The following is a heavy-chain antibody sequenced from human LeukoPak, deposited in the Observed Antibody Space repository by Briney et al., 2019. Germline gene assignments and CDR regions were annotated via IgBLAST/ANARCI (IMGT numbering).Heavy chain of an antibody. Sequence: PGGSLRLSCAASGFTFSSYSMNWVRQAPGKGLEWVSSISSSSSYIYYADSVKGRFTISRDNAKNSLYLQMNSLRAEDTAVYYCARETGIAVAGNWFDPWGQGPLVTVSS. V-gene: IGHV3-21*01. CDR2: ISSSSSYI. D-gene: IGHD6-19*01. J-gene: IGHJ5*02. CDR3: ARETGIAVAGNWFDP. CDR1: GFTFSSYS.